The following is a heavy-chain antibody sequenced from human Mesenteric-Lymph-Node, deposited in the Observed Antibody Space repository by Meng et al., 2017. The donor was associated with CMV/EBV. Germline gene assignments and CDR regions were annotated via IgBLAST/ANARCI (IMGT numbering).Heavy chain of an antibody. V-gene: IGHV1-69*02. D-gene: IGHD6-13*01. CDR3: AGGIAAAGSRWFDP. J-gene: IGHJ5*02. CDR1: GGTFSSYT. CDR2: IIPILGIA. Sequence: QVQLVQSGAEVKKPGSSVKVSCEASGGTFSSYTLSWVRQAPGQGLEWMGRIIPILGIANYAQKFQGRVTITADKSTSTAYMELSSLRSEDTAVYYCAGGIAAAGSRWFDPWGQGTLVTVSS.